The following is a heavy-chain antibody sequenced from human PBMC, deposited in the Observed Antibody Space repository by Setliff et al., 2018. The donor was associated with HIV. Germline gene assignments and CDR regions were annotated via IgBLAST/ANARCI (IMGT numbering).Heavy chain of an antibody. CDR1: EFAFSDYY. CDR3: AKLLDIVVVVAAPGGAFDI. J-gene: IGHJ3*02. D-gene: IGHD2-15*01. CDR2: ISSSAST. Sequence: PGGSLRLSCVASEFAFSDYYMSWIRQAPGKGLEWISYISSSASTYYADSVKGRFTISRDNFKNTLYLQMNSLRAEDTAVYYCAKLLDIVVVVAAPGGAFDIWGQGTMVTVSS. V-gene: IGHV3-11*01.